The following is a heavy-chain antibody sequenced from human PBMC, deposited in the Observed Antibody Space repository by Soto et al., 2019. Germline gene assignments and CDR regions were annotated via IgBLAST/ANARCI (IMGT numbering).Heavy chain of an antibody. D-gene: IGHD6-13*01. CDR2: IGAYNGNT. Sequence: ASVKVSCKASGYTFTSYGISWVRQAPGQGLEWMGWIGAYNGNTNYAQKLQGRVTMTTDTSTSTAYMELRSLRSDDTAVYYCAMNSGYSSSWSYFDYRGQGSLVTVSS. V-gene: IGHV1-18*01. CDR3: AMNSGYSSSWSYFDY. J-gene: IGHJ4*02. CDR1: GYTFTSYG.